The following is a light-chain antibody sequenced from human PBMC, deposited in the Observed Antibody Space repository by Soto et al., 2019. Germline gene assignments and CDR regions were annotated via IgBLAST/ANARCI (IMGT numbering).Light chain of an antibody. Sequence: EIVMTQSPATLSVSPGYRSTLSCMASQRVSSNLAWYQQKPGQDHRFIIYGECTRATGIPARFSGSGSGTEFTLTISSMQSEDFAVYYCQKYNNWHITFGQGKRLEIK. V-gene: IGKV3-15*01. CDR2: GEC. CDR3: QKYNNWHIT. CDR1: QRVSSN. J-gene: IGKJ5*01.